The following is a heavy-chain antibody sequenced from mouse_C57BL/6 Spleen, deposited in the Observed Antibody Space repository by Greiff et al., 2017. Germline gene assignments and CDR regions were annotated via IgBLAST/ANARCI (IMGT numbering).Heavy chain of an antibody. D-gene: IGHD4-1*01. CDR3: AREVTGTDWYFDV. CDR2: INYDGSST. J-gene: IGHJ1*03. V-gene: IGHV5-16*01. Sequence: EVHLVESEGGLVQPGSSMKLSCTASGFTFSDYYMAWVRQVPEKGLEWVANINYDGSSTYYLDSLKSRFIISRDNAKNILYLQMSSLKSEDTATYYCAREVTGTDWYFDVWGTGTTVTVSS. CDR1: GFTFSDYY.